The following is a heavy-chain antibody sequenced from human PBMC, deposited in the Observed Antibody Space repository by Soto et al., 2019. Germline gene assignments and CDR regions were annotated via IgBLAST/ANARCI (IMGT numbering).Heavy chain of an antibody. D-gene: IGHD1-26*01. J-gene: IGHJ5*02. CDR2: IYYSGST. Sequence: SETPSLTSTFSGLSLSSFYLVLLRQPPGKGLEWIGSIYYSGSTYYNPSLKSRVTISVDTSKNHFSLKLSSVTAADTAVYYCETQEVGGSYVYTFDPWGQGTLVTVSS. CDR3: ETQEVGGSYVYTFDP. CDR1: GLSLSSFY. V-gene: IGHV4-39*01.